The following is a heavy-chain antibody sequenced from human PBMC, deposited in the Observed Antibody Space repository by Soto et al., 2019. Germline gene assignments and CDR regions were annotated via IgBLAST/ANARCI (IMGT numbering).Heavy chain of an antibody. Sequence: VQLQESGPGLVKPSQTLSLTCTVSGGSISSGIYYWSWIRQHPGKGLEWIGYIYHSGYTYHNPSLKSRVTISVDTSKNQFSLKLSSVTAADTAVYYCARDDCISTSCYAENGMDVWGQGTTVTVSS. V-gene: IGHV4-31*03. CDR1: GGSISSGIYY. CDR2: IYHSGYT. D-gene: IGHD2-2*01. CDR3: ARDDCISTSCYAENGMDV. J-gene: IGHJ6*02.